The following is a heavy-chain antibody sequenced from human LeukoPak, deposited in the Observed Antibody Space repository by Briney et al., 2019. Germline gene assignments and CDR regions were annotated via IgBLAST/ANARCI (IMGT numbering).Heavy chain of an antibody. V-gene: IGHV4-4*07. Sequence: PSETLSLTCTGSGGSISSYYWSWIRQPAGKGLEWIGRIYTSGSTNYNPSLKSRVTMSVDTSKNQFSLKLSSVTAADTAVYYCARDPIFYCSGGSCYSNWFDPWGQGTLVTVSS. CDR2: IYTSGST. D-gene: IGHD2-15*01. CDR1: GGSISSYY. CDR3: ARDPIFYCSGGSCYSNWFDP. J-gene: IGHJ5*02.